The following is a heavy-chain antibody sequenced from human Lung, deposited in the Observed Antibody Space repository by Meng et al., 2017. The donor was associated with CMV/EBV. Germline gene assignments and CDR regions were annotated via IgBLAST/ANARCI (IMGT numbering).Heavy chain of an antibody. Sequence: SXKISXAASGFTFSDYYMSWIRQAPGKGLEWVSYISSSGSTIYYADSVKGRFTISRDNAKNSLYLQMNSLRAEDTAVYYCARDLIVVVPAAPLDYYGMDVWGQGTTVTVSS. V-gene: IGHV3-11*04. D-gene: IGHD2-2*01. CDR2: ISSSGSTI. J-gene: IGHJ6*02. CDR1: GFTFSDYY. CDR3: ARDLIVVVPAAPLDYYGMDV.